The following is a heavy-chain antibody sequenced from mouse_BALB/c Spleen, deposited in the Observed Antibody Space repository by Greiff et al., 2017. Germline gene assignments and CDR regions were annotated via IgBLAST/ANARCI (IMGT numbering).Heavy chain of an antibody. CDR2: IYPGDGDT. D-gene: IGHD1-1*01. J-gene: IGHJ3*01. CDR3: ARNYYTPWFAY. V-gene: IGHV1-80*01. CDR1: GYAFSSYW. Sequence: VQLQESGAELVRPGSSVKISCKASGYAFSSYWMNWVKQRPGQGLEWIGQIYPGDGDTNYNGKFKGKATLTADKSSSTAYMQLSSLTSEDSAVYFCARNYYTPWFAYWGQGTLVTVSA.